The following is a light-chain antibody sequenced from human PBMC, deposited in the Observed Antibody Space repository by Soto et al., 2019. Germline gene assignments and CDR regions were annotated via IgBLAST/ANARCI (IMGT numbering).Light chain of an antibody. CDR3: QQSYSYPHS. CDR2: TAP. CDR1: QNINIY. V-gene: IGKV1-39*01. Sequence: DIQMTQSPSSLSAYVGDRVTIACRASQNINIYLNWYQHRPGKAPKLLVTTAPTFQSGVPSRFSGSGSGADFTLTISGLQPEDSATYYCQQSYSYPHSFGQGTKVAI. J-gene: IGKJ2*01.